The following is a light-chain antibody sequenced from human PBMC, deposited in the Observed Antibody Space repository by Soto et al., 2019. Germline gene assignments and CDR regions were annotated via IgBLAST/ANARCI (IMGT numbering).Light chain of an antibody. J-gene: IGKJ5*01. Sequence: DIQMTQSPASLSASVVDRVTITCQASQDISNYLNWYQQKPGKAPKLLIYDASNLETGVPSRFSGSGSGTDFTFTISSLQPEDIATYYCQQYDNLLTFGQGTRLEI. CDR2: DAS. CDR1: QDISNY. CDR3: QQYDNLLT. V-gene: IGKV1-33*01.